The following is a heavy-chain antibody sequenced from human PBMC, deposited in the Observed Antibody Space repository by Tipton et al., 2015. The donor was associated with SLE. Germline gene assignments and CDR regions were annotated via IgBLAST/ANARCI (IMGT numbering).Heavy chain of an antibody. CDR2: IYYSGRT. J-gene: IGHJ5*02. V-gene: IGHV4-59*01. CDR1: GGSISSYY. CDR3: ARGRVPNT. Sequence: LRLSCTVSGGSISSYYWSWIRQPPGKGLEWIGYIYYSGRTNNNPSLQSRVTISVDTSKNQLSLKMRSVTAADTAVYYCARGRVPNTWGQGTLVTVST.